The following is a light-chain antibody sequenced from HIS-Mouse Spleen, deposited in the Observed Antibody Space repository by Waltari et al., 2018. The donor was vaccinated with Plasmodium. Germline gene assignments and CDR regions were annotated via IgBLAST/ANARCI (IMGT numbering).Light chain of an antibody. J-gene: IGLJ2*01. V-gene: IGLV3-25*03. Sequence: SYELTQPPSASVSPAQTARITCSRDALPKQYATWYQQKPGQAPVLLIYKDSERPSGSPERFSGSSSVTTVTLTISGVQAEDEADYYCQSADSSGTYQVFGGGTKLTVL. CDR3: QSADSSGTYQV. CDR2: KDS. CDR1: ALPKQY.